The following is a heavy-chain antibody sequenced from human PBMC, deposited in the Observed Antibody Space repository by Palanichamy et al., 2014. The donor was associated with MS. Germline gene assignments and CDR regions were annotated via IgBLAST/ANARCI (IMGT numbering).Heavy chain of an antibody. V-gene: IGHV3-23*01. D-gene: IGHD3-10*01. J-gene: IGHJ4*02. CDR3: AKGRYYGSGSSSDY. CDR2: ISGYGGGT. Sequence: EVQLLESGGGLVQPGGSLRLSCAASGFTFSSYAMSWVRQAPGKGLEWVSAISGYGGGTSYADSVKGRFTISRDNSNNTLDLQMNSLRVEDTAVYYCAKGRYYGSGSSSDYWGQGTLVTVSS. CDR1: GFTFSSYA.